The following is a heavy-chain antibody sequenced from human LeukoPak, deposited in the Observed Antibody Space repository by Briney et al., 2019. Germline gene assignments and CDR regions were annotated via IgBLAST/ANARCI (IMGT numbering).Heavy chain of an antibody. V-gene: IGHV4-61*02. CDR3: ARVVSRYDILTGYYFDWFDP. D-gene: IGHD3-9*01. Sequence: SETLSLTCTVSGGSISSGSYYWSWIRQPAGKGLEWIGRIYTSVSTNYNPSLKSRVTISVDTSKNQFSLKLSSVTAADTAVYYCARVVSRYDILTGYYFDWFDPWGQGTLVTVSS. CDR1: GGSISSGSYY. CDR2: IYTSVST. J-gene: IGHJ5*02.